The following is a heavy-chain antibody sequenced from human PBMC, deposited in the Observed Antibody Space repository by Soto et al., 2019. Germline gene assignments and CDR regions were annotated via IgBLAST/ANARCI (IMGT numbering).Heavy chain of an antibody. CDR1: GFNFSTHA. J-gene: IGHJ3*02. CDR2: IGGNGVSI. Sequence: EVQLLESGGGLLQPGGSLRLSCSSSGFNFSTHAMSWVRQAPGKGLEGVSHIGGNGVSIYYADSVRGRFTISRDNSKNTLYLQMNSLRAEDTAVYYCAKGYDYVSFDMWGQGTMVTVS. CDR3: AKGYDYVSFDM. D-gene: IGHD3-16*01. V-gene: IGHV3-23*01.